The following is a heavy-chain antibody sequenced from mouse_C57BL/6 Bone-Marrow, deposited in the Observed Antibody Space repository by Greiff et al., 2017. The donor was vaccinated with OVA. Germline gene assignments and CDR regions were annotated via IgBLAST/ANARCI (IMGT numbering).Heavy chain of an antibody. D-gene: IGHD1-1*01. CDR2: IDPSDSET. Sequence: QVQLQQSGAELVRPGSSVKLSCKASGYTFTSYWMHWVKQRPIQGLEWIGNIDPSDSETHYNQKFKDKATLTVDKSSSTAYMQLSSLTSEDSAVYYCARSTVYLDYWGQGTTLTVSS. CDR1: GYTFTSYW. CDR3: ARSTVYLDY. V-gene: IGHV1-52*01. J-gene: IGHJ2*01.